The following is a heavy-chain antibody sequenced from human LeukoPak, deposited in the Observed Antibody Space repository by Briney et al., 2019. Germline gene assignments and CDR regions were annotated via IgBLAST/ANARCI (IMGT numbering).Heavy chain of an antibody. CDR3: ARDYYDFWSGYLGQFDY. Sequence: PSETLSLTCTVSGGSISSYYWSWIRQPAEKGLEWIGRIYTSGSTNYNPSLKSRVTMSVDTSKNQFSLKLSSVTAADTAVYYCARDYYDFWSGYLGQFDYWGQGTLVTVSS. V-gene: IGHV4-4*07. J-gene: IGHJ4*02. CDR1: GGSISSYY. CDR2: IYTSGST. D-gene: IGHD3-3*01.